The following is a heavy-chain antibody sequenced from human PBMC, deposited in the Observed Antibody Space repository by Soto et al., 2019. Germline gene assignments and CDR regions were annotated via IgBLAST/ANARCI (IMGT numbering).Heavy chain of an antibody. V-gene: IGHV3-15*01. CDR3: TTEDTYYDYVWGSYRYLSWFDP. D-gene: IGHD3-16*02. J-gene: IGHJ5*02. CDR2: IKSKTDGGTT. Sequence: PGGSLRLSXAASGFTFSNAWMSWVRQAPGKGLEWVGRIKSKTDGGTTDYAAPVKGRFTISRDDSKNTLYLQMNSLKTEDTAVYYCTTEDTYYDYVWGSYRYLSWFDPWGQGTLVTVSS. CDR1: GFTFSNAW.